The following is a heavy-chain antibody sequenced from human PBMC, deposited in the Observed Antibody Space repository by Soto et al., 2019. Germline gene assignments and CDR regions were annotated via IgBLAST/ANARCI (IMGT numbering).Heavy chain of an antibody. CDR1: GFTFSSYG. CDR3: AKDIRGYSSSYYFDY. Sequence: GGSLRLSCAASGFTFSSYGMHWVRQAPGKGLEWVAVISYDGSNKYYADSVKGRFTISRDNSKNTLYLQMNSLRAEDTAVYYCAKDIRGYSSSYYFDYWGQGTLVTVSS. CDR2: ISYDGSNK. J-gene: IGHJ4*02. V-gene: IGHV3-30*18. D-gene: IGHD6-6*01.